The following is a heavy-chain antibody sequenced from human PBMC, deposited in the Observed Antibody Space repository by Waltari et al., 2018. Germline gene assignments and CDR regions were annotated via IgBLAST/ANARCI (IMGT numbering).Heavy chain of an antibody. CDR2: IYPGDSDT. CDR1: GYSFTSYW. D-gene: IGHD3-10*01. CDR3: ARGDGTMVQGVILDY. J-gene: IGHJ4*02. V-gene: IGHV5-51*03. Sequence: VQLVQSGAEVKKPGESLKISCKGSGYSFTSYWIGWVRQMPGKGLEGMGIIYPGDSDTRYSPSFQVQVTISADKAISTAYLQWSSLKASDTAMYYCARGDGTMVQGVILDYWGQGTLVTVSS.